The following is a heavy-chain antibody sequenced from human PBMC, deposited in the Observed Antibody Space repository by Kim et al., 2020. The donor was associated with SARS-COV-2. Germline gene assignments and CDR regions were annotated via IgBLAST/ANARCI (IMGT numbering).Heavy chain of an antibody. Sequence: GNTGKTKRFKDKVTMTRNTSISTAYMELSSLRSEDTAVYFCARRHLSMDVWGQGTTVTVSS. CDR3: ARRHLSMDV. J-gene: IGHJ6*02. CDR2: GNT. V-gene: IGHV1-8*01.